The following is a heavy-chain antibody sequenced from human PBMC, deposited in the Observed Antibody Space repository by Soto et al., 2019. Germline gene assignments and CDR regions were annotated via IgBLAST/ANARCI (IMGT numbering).Heavy chain of an antibody. CDR3: ARTLPNRQLFDS. D-gene: IGHD1-1*01. Sequence: PSVTLSLTCPLDCACIFGWIRQSPDKGLEWIGYIYNSGRYNYNPSLESRLTISIDTSKNQFSLRLASVTAADTAVYYCARTLPNRQLFDSWSQGTLVT. CDR2: IYNSGRY. J-gene: IGHJ4*02. CDR1: CACI. V-gene: IGHV4-59*07.